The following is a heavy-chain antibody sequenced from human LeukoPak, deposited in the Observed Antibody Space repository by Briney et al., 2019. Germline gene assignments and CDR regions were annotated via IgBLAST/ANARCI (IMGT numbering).Heavy chain of an antibody. J-gene: IGHJ6*03. V-gene: IGHV3-48*03. CDR1: GFTFSSYE. CDR3: ARLYYYRSGYYYMDV. CDR2: ISSSGSTI. Sequence: GGSLRLSCAASGFTFSSYEMNWVRQAPGKGLEWVSYISSSGSTIYYADSVKGRFTISRDNAKNSLYLQMNSLRAEDTAVYYCARLYYYRSGYYYMDVWGKGTTVTVSS. D-gene: IGHD3-10*01.